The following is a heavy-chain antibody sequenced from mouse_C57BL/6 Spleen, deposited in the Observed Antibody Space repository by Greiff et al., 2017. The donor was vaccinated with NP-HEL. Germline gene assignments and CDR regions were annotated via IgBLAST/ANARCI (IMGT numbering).Heavy chain of an antibody. J-gene: IGHJ3*01. CDR1: GYSITSGYD. Sequence: EVQLQQSGPGMVKPSQSLSLTCTVTGYSITSGYDWHWIRHFPGNKLEWMGYISYSGSTNYNPSLKSRISITHDTSKNHFFLKLNSVTTEDTATYYCARGTYDGYWFAYWGQGTLVTVSA. V-gene: IGHV3-1*01. CDR2: ISYSGST. CDR3: ARGTYDGYWFAY. D-gene: IGHD2-3*01.